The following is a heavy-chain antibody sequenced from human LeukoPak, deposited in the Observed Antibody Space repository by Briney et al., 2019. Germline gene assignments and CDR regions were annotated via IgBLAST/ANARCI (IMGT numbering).Heavy chain of an antibody. V-gene: IGHV3-64*01. J-gene: IGHJ4*02. CDR1: GFTFSSYA. D-gene: IGHD4-23*01. Sequence: PGGSLRLSCAASGFTFSSYAMHWVRQAPGKGLEYVSAISSNGGSTYYANSVKGRFTISRDNSKNTLYLQMGSLRAEDMAVHYCARGGYGGDYYFDYWGQGTLVTVSS. CDR2: ISSNGGST. CDR3: ARGGYGGDYYFDY.